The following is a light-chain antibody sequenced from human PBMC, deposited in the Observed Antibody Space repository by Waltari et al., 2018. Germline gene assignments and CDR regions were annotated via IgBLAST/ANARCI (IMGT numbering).Light chain of an antibody. CDR1: SAHSNYA. V-gene: IGLV4-69*01. CDR3: ETGGFGIWR. CDR2: VNSDGSY. Sequence: QLILTQSPSASASLGAPVKPTCTLRSAHSNYAIAWPQRQPEKGPRYLMKVNSDGSYIKGDGIPDRFSGSSSGADRYLTISSLQSEDEADYYCETGGFGIWRFGGGTKLTVL. J-gene: IGLJ2*01.